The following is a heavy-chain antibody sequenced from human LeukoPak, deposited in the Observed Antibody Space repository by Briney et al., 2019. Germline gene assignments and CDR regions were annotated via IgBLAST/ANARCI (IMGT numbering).Heavy chain of an antibody. CDR2: IKSKADGGTA. D-gene: IGHD3-22*01. Sequence: GGFLRLSCAASGFPFSDVWMSWVRQAPGKGLEWVGRIKSKADGGTADYAAPLKGRFTFSRDDSKNTLYLQMNSLKTEDTAVYYCTTDWYYYDSSGYYPIFWGQGTLVTVSS. CDR3: TTDWYYYDSSGYYPIF. CDR1: GFPFSDVW. J-gene: IGHJ4*02. V-gene: IGHV3-15*01.